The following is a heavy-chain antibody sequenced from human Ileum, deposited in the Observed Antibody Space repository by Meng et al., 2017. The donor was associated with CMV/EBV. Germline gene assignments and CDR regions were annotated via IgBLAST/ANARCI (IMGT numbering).Heavy chain of an antibody. CDR3: ARAAARGVPVDL. D-gene: IGHD3-10*01. CDR1: CCSLSRSD. V-gene: IGHV4-4*07. CDR2: IHPTGTT. Sequence: GSGQRRLRSPETLSRTCTVQCCSLSRSDWTWIRQPAGKGLEWIGRIHPTGTTDDNPSLRSRVSMSLDKSKNQFSLKLTSVTAADTAVYYCARAAARGVPVDLWGQGTLVTVSS. J-gene: IGHJ5*02.